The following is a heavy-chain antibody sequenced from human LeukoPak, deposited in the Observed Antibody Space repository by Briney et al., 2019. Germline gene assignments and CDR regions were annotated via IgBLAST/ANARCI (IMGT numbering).Heavy chain of an antibody. Sequence: PSETLSLTCTVSGGSISSSSYYWGWIRQPPGKGLEWIGSIYYSGSTYYNPSLKSRVTISVDTSKNQFSLKLSSVTAADTAVYYCARDENGLDYWGQGTLVTVSS. J-gene: IGHJ4*02. CDR2: IYYSGST. CDR1: GGSISSSSYY. V-gene: IGHV4-39*07. CDR3: ARDENGLDY.